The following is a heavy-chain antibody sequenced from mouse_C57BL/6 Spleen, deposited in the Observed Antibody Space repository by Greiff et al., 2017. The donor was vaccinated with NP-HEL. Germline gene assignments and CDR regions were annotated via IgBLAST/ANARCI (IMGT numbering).Heavy chain of an antibody. J-gene: IGHJ2*01. V-gene: IGHV5-16*01. CDR3: ARGLRLGNYFDY. D-gene: IGHD2-2*01. CDR1: GFTFSDYY. Sequence: EVMLVESEGGLVQPGSSMKLSCTASGFTFSDYYMAWVRQVPEKGLEWVANINYDGSSTYYLDSLKSRFIISRDNAKNILYLQMSSLKSEDTATYYCARGLRLGNYFDYWGQGTTLTVSS. CDR2: INYDGSST.